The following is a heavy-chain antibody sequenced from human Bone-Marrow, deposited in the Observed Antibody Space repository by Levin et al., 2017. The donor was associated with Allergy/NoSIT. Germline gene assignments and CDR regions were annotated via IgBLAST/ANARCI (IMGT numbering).Heavy chain of an antibody. CDR1: GFSFRNAW. J-gene: IGHJ4*02. V-gene: IGHV3-15*07. CDR3: TTIGTRHGYSFVDY. CDR2: IKSRTDGGTT. Sequence: GESLKISCAASGFSFRNAWMTWVRQAPGKGLEWVGRIKSRTDGGTTHYAAPVKGRFTISRSDSENTVYLQMNSLKTEDTAVYYCTTIGTRHGYSFVDYWGQGTLVTVSS. D-gene: IGHD5-24*01.